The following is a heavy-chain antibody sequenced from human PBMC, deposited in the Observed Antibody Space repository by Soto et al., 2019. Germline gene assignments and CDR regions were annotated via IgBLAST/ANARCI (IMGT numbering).Heavy chain of an antibody. J-gene: IGHJ6*02. CDR3: ARETGTLYFYYYGMDV. CDR1: GGTFKTYA. D-gene: IGHD1-1*01. V-gene: IGHV1-69*12. Sequence: QVQLVQSGAEVKRPGSSVRVSCKASGGTFKTYAITWVRQAPGRGLEWMGGIIPLFGSANYSQNFQGRVTITADESTNTAYMELTSRTSEDTAVYYCARETGTLYFYYYGMDVWGQGTTVTVSS. CDR2: IIPLFGSA.